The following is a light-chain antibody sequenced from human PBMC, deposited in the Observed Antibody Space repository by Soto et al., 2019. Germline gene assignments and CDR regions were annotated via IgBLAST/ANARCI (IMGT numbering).Light chain of an antibody. CDR3: TSYTTSSTYV. Sequence: QSALTQPASVSGSPGQSITISCTGTSSDVGGYNYVSWYQHHPGKAPKVMIYDVSNRPSGVSNRFSGSKSGNTASLTISGLQAEDEADYYCTSYTTSSTYVFGTGTKVTVL. CDR2: DVS. J-gene: IGLJ1*01. V-gene: IGLV2-14*03. CDR1: SSDVGGYNY.